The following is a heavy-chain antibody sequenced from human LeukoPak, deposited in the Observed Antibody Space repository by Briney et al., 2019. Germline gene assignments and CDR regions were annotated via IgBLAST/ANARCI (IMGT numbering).Heavy chain of an antibody. CDR3: ARSDYGDYAFDY. V-gene: IGHV3-21*01. J-gene: IGHJ4*02. D-gene: IGHD4-17*01. Sequence: GGSLRLSCAASGFTFSSYSMNWVRQAPGKGLEWVSSISSSSSYIYYADSVKGRFTISRDNAKNSLYLQMNSLRAEDTAVYYCARSDYGDYAFDYWGQGTLVTVSS. CDR1: GFTFSSYS. CDR2: ISSSSSYI.